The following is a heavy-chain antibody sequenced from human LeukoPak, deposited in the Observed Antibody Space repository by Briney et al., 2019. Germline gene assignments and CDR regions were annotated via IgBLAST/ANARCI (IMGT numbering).Heavy chain of an antibody. CDR2: ISGSGGST. CDR1: GFTFSSYA. J-gene: IGHJ6*03. V-gene: IGHV3-23*01. D-gene: IGHD3-3*01. CDR3: AKDEYYDFWSGRYYYYMDV. Sequence: GGSLRLSCAASGFTFSSYAMSWVRQAPGKGLEWVSAISGSGGSTYYADSVKGRFTISRDNSKNTLYLQMNSLRAEDTAVYYCAKDEYYDFWSGRYYYYMDVWGKGTTVTVSS.